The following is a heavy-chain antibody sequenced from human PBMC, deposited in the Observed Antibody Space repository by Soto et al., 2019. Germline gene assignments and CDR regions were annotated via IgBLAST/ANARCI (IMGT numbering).Heavy chain of an antibody. Sequence: PGGSLRLSCAASGFTFSSYEMNWVRQAPGKGLEWVSYISSSGSTIYYADSVKGRFTISRDNAKNSLYLQMNSLRAEDTAVYYCAREIGHYYDSSGRGDYWGQGTLVTVSS. D-gene: IGHD3-22*01. CDR2: ISSSGSTI. CDR1: GFTFSSYE. V-gene: IGHV3-48*03. J-gene: IGHJ4*02. CDR3: AREIGHYYDSSGRGDY.